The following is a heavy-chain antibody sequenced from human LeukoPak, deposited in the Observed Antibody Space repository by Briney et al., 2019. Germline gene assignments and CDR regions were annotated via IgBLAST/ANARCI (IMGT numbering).Heavy chain of an antibody. D-gene: IGHD1-26*01. CDR2: IWYDGSNK. V-gene: IGHV3-33*01. CDR1: GFTFSSYG. CDR3: ARESEYSGSPGPFDY. J-gene: IGHJ4*02. Sequence: PGRSLRLSCAASGFTFSSYGMHWVRQAPGKGLEWVAVIWYDGSNKYYADSVKGRFTISRDNSKNTLYLQMNSLRAEDTAVYYCARESEYSGSPGPFDYWGQGTLVTVSS.